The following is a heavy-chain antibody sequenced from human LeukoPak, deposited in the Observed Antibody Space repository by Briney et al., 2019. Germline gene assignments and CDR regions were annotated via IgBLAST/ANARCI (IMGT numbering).Heavy chain of an antibody. V-gene: IGHV3-74*01. CDR3: ARGLVHDTSGYYSDY. CDR2: LNGDGGTT. D-gene: IGHD3-22*01. J-gene: IGHJ4*02. CDR1: GFTFSNYW. Sequence: PGGSLRLSCTASGFTFSNYWMHWVRQAPGKGLVWVSRLNGDGGTTRYADSVKGRFTVSRDNAKNTLYLQMDSLRAEDSAVYYCARGLVHDTSGYYSDYWGQGILVTVSS.